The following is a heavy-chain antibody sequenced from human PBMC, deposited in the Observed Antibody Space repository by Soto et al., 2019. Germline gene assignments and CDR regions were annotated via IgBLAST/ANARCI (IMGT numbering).Heavy chain of an antibody. CDR3: AKGVPGIAVAGTGYFQH. CDR2: ISGSGDST. CDR1: GFTFSSYA. V-gene: IGHV3-23*01. Sequence: GGSLRLSCAASGFTFSSYAMSWVRQAPGKGLEWVSGISGSGDSTYYADSVKGRFTISKDNSKNTLYLQMNSLRAEDTAVYYCAKGVPGIAVAGTGYFQHWGQGT. D-gene: IGHD6-19*01. J-gene: IGHJ1*01.